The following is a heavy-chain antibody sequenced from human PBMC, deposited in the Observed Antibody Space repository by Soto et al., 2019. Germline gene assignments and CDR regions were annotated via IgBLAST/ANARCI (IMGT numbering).Heavy chain of an antibody. CDR1: GGTFSSYT. D-gene: IGHD2-15*01. V-gene: IGHV1-69*02. CDR3: ARTIRVVVVGGYYYGMDV. CDR2: IIPILGIA. Sequence: QVQLVQSGAEVKKPGSSVKVSCKASGGTFSSYTISWVRQAPGQGLEWMGRIIPILGIANYAQKFQGRVTITADKSTSTAYMELSSLRSEDTAVYYCARTIRVVVVGGYYYGMDVWGQGTTVTVSS. J-gene: IGHJ6*02.